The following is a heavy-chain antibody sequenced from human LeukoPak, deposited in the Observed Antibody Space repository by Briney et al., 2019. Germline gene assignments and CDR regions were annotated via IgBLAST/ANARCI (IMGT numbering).Heavy chain of an antibody. J-gene: IGHJ3*02. D-gene: IGHD2-8*01. CDR2: IYTSGST. V-gene: IGHV4-4*07. CDR3: ARDLPAHPLSGIVLSQNRNAFDI. CDR1: GYSISSGYY. Sequence: PSETLSLTCAVSGYSISSGYYWSWIRQPAGKGLEWIGRIYTSGSTNYNPSLKSRVTMSVDTSKNQFSLKLSSVTAADTAVYYCARDLPAHPLSGIVLSQNRNAFDIWGQGTMVTVSS.